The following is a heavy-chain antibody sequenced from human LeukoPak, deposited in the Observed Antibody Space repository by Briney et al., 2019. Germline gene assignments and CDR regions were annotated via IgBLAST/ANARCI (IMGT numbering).Heavy chain of an antibody. CDR2: INYDGSNK. V-gene: IGHV3-30*02. Sequence: GGSLRLSCAASGFSFRHYGMHWVRQAPGKGLKWVAFINYDGSNKYYADSVKGRFTISRDNSKNTLFLHMNSLRAEDTAVYSCAKGYYGSGSYGWFDYWGQGTLVTVSS. CDR3: AKGYYGSGSYGWFDY. J-gene: IGHJ4*02. D-gene: IGHD3-10*01. CDR1: GFSFRHYG.